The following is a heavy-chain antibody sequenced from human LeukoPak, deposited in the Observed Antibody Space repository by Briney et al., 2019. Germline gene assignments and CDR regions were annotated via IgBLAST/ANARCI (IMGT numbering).Heavy chain of an antibody. Sequence: PGRSLRLSCAASGFTFSSYAMHWVRQAPGKGLEWVAVISYGGSNKYYADSVKGRFTISRDNSKNTLYLQMNSLRAEDTAVYYCARFMVVAASHAFDIWGQGTMVTVSS. D-gene: IGHD2-15*01. J-gene: IGHJ3*02. CDR2: ISYGGSNK. CDR3: ARFMVVAASHAFDI. V-gene: IGHV3-30*14. CDR1: GFTFSSYA.